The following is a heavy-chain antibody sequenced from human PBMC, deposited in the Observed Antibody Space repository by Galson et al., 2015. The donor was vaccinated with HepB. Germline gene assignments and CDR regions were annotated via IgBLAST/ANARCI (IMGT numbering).Heavy chain of an antibody. Sequence: SLRLSCAASGFTFSSYGMHWVRQAPGKGLEWVAVIWYDGSNKYYADSVKGRFTISRDNSKNTLYLQMNSLRAEDTAVYYCARDRAYGGYANDAFDIWGQGTMVTVSS. CDR2: IWYDGSNK. V-gene: IGHV3-33*01. D-gene: IGHD4-17*01. J-gene: IGHJ3*02. CDR3: ARDRAYGGYANDAFDI. CDR1: GFTFSSYG.